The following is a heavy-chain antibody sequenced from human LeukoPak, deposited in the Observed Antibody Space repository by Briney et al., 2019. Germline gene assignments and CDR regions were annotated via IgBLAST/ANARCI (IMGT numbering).Heavy chain of an antibody. V-gene: IGHV3-23*01. Sequence: GGSLRLSCAASGFTFSSYAMSWVRQAPGKGLEWVSAISGSGGSTYYADSVKGRFTISRDNSKNTLYLQMNSLRAEDTAVYYCAKASSYDFWSGFSWPDYWGQGTLVTVSS. D-gene: IGHD3-3*01. J-gene: IGHJ4*02. CDR3: AKASSYDFWSGFSWPDY. CDR1: GFTFSSYA. CDR2: ISGSGGST.